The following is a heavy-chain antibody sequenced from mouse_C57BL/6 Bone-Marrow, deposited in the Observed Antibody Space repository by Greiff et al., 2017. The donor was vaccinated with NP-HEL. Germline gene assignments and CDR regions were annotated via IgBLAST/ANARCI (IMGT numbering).Heavy chain of an antibody. J-gene: IGHJ3*01. CDR2: ISGGGGNT. CDR1: GFTFSSYT. CDR3: AVTGTTRFAY. D-gene: IGHD4-1*01. V-gene: IGHV5-9*01. Sequence: EVKLVESGGGLVKPGGSLKLSCAASGFTFSSYTMSWVRQTPEKRLEWVATISGGGGNTYYPDSVKGRFTISRDNAKNTLYLQMSSLRSEDTALYYCAVTGTTRFAYWGQGTLVTVSA.